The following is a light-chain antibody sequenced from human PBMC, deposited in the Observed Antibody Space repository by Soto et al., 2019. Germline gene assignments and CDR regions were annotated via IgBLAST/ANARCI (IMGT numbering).Light chain of an antibody. V-gene: IGLV2-8*01. CDR2: EVT. CDR3: SSFSGSSYLV. CDR1: SSDVGGYNF. J-gene: IGLJ2*01. Sequence: QSALTQPPSASGSPGQSVTISCTGTSSDVGGYNFVSWYQQHPGKAPRLLIYEVTKRPSGVPDRFSGSKSVNTASLTVSGLQAEDEADYYCSSFSGSSYLVFGGGTKLTVL.